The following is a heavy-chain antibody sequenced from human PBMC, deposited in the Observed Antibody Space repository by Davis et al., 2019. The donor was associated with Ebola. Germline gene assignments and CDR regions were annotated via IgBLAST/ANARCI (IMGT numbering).Heavy chain of an antibody. CDR1: GDSLINYY. Sequence: MPSETLSLTCTVYGDSLINYYWTWLRQPPGKGLEWIGYIYSSGATSFNPSLRNRLNMSIDTYRNQFSLRLTSVTDADTAVYYCASDGGAPRNWLDPWGQGTLVTVSS. CDR3: ASDGGAPRNWLDP. D-gene: IGHD3-16*01. J-gene: IGHJ5*02. V-gene: IGHV4-59*01. CDR2: IYSSGAT.